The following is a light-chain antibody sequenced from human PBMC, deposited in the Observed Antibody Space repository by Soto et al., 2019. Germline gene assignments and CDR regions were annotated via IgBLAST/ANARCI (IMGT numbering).Light chain of an antibody. V-gene: IGLV2-11*01. Sequence: QSVLTQPHSVSGSPGQSVTISCTGTSVDVGAYDFVSWYQQHPGKAPKLLIYVVSGWPSGVPHRFSGSKSGNAASLTISGLQAEDEADYYCSSFTTSHTYVFGTGTKLTVL. CDR3: SSFTTSHTYV. CDR1: SVDVGAYDF. J-gene: IGLJ1*01. CDR2: VVS.